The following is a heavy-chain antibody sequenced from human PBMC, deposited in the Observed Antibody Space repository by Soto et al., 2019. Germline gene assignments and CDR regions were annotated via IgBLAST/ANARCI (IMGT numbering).Heavy chain of an antibody. CDR2: LSSSSGHI. CDR3: VRHWLATREFDY. Sequence: GGSLRLSCAASGFTFSSYRMNWVRQAPGKGLEWVSSLSSSSGHIYYADSVKGRFTISRDNAKNSLYLQMNSLRAEDTAVYYCVRHWLATREFDYWGQGTLVTVSS. D-gene: IGHD1-26*01. J-gene: IGHJ4*02. CDR1: GFTFSSYR. V-gene: IGHV3-21*01.